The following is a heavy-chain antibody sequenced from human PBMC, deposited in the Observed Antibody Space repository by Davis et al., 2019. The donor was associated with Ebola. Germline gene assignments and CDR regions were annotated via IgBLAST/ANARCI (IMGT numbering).Heavy chain of an antibody. Sequence: GESLKISCAASGFTFGIYWMSWVRQTPGEGLEWVATVTDTGVTTYYADSVKGRFTISRDNSKNTLYLQMNSLRAEDTAVYYCARESTTIFGVVIAYYGMDVWGKGTTVTVSS. CDR3: ARESTTIFGVVIAYYGMDV. CDR1: GFTFGIYW. D-gene: IGHD3-3*01. V-gene: IGHV3-23*01. CDR2: VTDTGVTT. J-gene: IGHJ6*04.